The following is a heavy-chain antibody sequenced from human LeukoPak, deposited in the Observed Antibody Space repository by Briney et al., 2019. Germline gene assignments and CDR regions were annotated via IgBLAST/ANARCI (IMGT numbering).Heavy chain of an antibody. CDR2: INPNSGGT. CDR3: ARDPGYCSGGSCYPVDY. Sequence: VASVKVSCKASGYTFTGYYMHWVRQAPGQGLEWMGWINPNSGGTNYAQKFQGRVTMTRDTSISTAYMELSRLRSDDTAVYYCARDPGYCSGGSCYPVDYWGQGTLVTVSS. J-gene: IGHJ4*02. CDR1: GYTFTGYY. V-gene: IGHV1-2*02. D-gene: IGHD2-15*01.